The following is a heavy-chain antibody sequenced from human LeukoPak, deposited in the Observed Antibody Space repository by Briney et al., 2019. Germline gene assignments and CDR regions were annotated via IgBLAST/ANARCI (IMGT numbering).Heavy chain of an antibody. CDR1: GFTFSSYW. CDR3: ARGGSPPEALGDTFDI. V-gene: IGHV3-74*01. CDR2: INSDGSGT. D-gene: IGHD1-26*01. Sequence: GGSLRLSCAASGFTFSSYWMHWVRRAPGKGLVWVSRINSDGSGTSYADSVKGRFTISRDNAKNTLYLQVNSLRAEDTAVYYCARGGSPPEALGDTFDIWGQGTMVTVSS. J-gene: IGHJ3*02.